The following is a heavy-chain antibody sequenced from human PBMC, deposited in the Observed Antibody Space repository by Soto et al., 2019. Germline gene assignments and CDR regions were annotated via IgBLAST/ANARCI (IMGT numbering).Heavy chain of an antibody. Sequence: QVQLQESGPGLVQASQTLSLTCTVSGGPITTGGHFWSWNRRSPGKGLEWIGYIYYSGTTHYNPSLKSRVTISIDTSKKQFSLNLSSVTAADTAVYYCARAVSGSYLDSWGQGTLVTVSS. CDR3: ARAVSGSYLDS. J-gene: IGHJ4*02. D-gene: IGHD1-26*01. CDR2: IYYSGTT. V-gene: IGHV4-31*03. CDR1: GGPITTGGHF.